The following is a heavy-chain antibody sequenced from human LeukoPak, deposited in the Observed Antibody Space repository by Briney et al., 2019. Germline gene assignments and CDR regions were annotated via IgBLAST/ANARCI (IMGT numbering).Heavy chain of an antibody. CDR2: IYHSGST. Sequence: SETLSLTCAVSGYSISSGYYWGWIRQPPGKGLEWIGSIYHSGSTYYNPSLKSRVTISVDTSKNQFSLKLSSVAAADTAVYYCARQGGYYDFWSGKGGNWFDPWGQGTLVTVSS. V-gene: IGHV4-38-2*01. CDR1: GYSISSGYY. D-gene: IGHD3-3*01. CDR3: ARQGGYYDFWSGKGGNWFDP. J-gene: IGHJ5*02.